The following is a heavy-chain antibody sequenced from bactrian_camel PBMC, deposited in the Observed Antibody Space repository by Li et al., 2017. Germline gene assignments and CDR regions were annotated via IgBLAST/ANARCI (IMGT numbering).Heavy chain of an antibody. CDR3: AARRHGECYFWANNWSRATWYDY. CDR2: IDEDGTT. Sequence: VQLVESGGGLVQPGESLRLSCVVRRPRHNNYYMAWFRQAQGKGREGVAAIDEDGTTTYADSVKGRFTISEDNAKKTLYLQMNSLKPEDTAMYYCAARRHGECYFWANNWSRATWYDYWGQGTQVTVS. J-gene: IGHJ4*01. CDR1: RPRHNNYY. D-gene: IGHD8*01. V-gene: IGHV3S26*01.